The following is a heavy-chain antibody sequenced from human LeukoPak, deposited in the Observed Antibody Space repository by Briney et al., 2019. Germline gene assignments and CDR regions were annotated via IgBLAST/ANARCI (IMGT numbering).Heavy chain of an antibody. Sequence: SETLSLTCTASGGSISSSSYYWGWIRQPPGKGREWVGSIYYTGSTYYNPSLKSRVTISVDTSKSQFSLNLSSVTAADTAVYYCATQYYYDTSGYSPFDYWGQGTLVTVSS. CDR3: ATQYYYDTSGYSPFDY. D-gene: IGHD3-22*01. CDR2: IYYTGST. CDR1: GGSISSSSYY. J-gene: IGHJ4*02. V-gene: IGHV4-39*01.